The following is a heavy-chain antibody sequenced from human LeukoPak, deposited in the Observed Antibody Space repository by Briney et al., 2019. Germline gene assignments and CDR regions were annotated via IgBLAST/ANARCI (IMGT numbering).Heavy chain of an antibody. CDR1: GGSFSGYY. Sequence: SETLSLTCAVYGGSFSGYYWSWIRQPPGRGLEWIGYIYYSGSTNYNPSLKSRVTISVDTSKNQFSLKLSSVTAADTAVYYCARFLINYYDDSYDAVDIWGQGTMVTVSS. J-gene: IGHJ3*02. V-gene: IGHV4-59*01. D-gene: IGHD3-22*01. CDR2: IYYSGST. CDR3: ARFLINYYDDSYDAVDI.